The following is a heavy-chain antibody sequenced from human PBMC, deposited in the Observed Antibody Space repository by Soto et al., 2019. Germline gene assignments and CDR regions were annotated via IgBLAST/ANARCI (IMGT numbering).Heavy chain of an antibody. Sequence: GESLKISCKGSGYSFTSYWIGWVRQMPGKGLEWMGIIYPGDSDTRYSPSFQGQVTISADKSISTAYLQWSSQKASDTAMYYCARSPVVPAARFDYYYGMDVWGQGTTVTVSS. D-gene: IGHD2-2*01. J-gene: IGHJ6*02. V-gene: IGHV5-51*01. CDR1: GYSFTSYW. CDR2: IYPGDSDT. CDR3: ARSPVVPAARFDYYYGMDV.